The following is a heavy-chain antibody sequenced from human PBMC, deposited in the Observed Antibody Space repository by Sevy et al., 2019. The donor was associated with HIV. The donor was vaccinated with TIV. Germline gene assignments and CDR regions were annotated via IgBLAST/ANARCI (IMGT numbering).Heavy chain of an antibody. CDR3: AKLSAMIATVDYFYYYGMDV. CDR1: GFTFSSYG. CDR2: LRYDGSNK. V-gene: IGHV3-30*02. J-gene: IGHJ6*02. Sequence: GGSLRLSCVASGFTFSSYGMNWVRQAPGKGPEWVAFLRYDGSNKYYADFVRGRFTISRDNSKNTLYLQMNSLRAEDTAVYYCAKLSAMIATVDYFYYYGMDVWSQGTTVTVSS. D-gene: IGHD2-21*01.